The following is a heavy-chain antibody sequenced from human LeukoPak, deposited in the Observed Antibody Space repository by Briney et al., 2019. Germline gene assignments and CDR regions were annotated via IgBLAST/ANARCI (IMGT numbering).Heavy chain of an antibody. CDR2: IYYSGNT. Sequence: SETLSLTCTVSGGSISSYYWSWIRQPPWKGLECIGYIYYSGNTNYNPSLKSRVTISVDTSKNQFSLKLSSVTAADTAVYYCARGGDYLFDYWGQGTLVTVSS. D-gene: IGHD4-17*01. CDR1: GGSISSYY. V-gene: IGHV4-59*01. CDR3: ARGGDYLFDY. J-gene: IGHJ4*02.